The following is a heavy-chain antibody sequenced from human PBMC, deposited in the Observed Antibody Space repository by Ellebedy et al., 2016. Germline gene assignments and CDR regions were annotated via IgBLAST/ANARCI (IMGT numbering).Heavy chain of an antibody. J-gene: IGHJ3*02. CDR3: ARDQEGVDYGDYERHMGAFDI. CDR1: GGSISSYY. Sequence: SETLSLTXTVSGGSISSYYWSWIRQPPGKGLEWIGYIYYSGSTNYNPSLKSRVTISVDTSKNQFSLKLSSVTAADTAVYYCARDQEGVDYGDYERHMGAFDIWGQGTMVTVSS. V-gene: IGHV4-59*01. D-gene: IGHD4-17*01. CDR2: IYYSGST.